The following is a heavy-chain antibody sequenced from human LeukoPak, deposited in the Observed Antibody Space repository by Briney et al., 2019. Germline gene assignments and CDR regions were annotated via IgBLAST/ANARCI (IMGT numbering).Heavy chain of an antibody. D-gene: IGHD3-9*01. CDR2: INPNSGGT. CDR1: GYTFTGYY. V-gene: IGHV1-2*02. J-gene: IGHJ4*02. Sequence: ASVKVSCKASGYTFTGYYMHWVRQAHGQGLEWMGWINPNSGGTNYAQKFQGRVTMTRDTSISTAYMELSRLRSDDTAVYYCARAQDFDWLSTRDYWGQGTLVTVSS. CDR3: ARAQDFDWLSTRDY.